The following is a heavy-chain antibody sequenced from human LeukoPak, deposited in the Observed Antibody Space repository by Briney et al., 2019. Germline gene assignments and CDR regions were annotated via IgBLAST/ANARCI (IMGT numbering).Heavy chain of an antibody. Sequence: SETLSLTCAVYGGSFSGYYWSWIRQPPGEGLEWIGEINHSGSTNYNPSLKSRVTISVDTSKNQFSLKLSSVTAADTAVYYCASRPYYYYMDVWGKGTTVTVSS. J-gene: IGHJ6*03. CDR3: ASRPYYYYMDV. V-gene: IGHV4-34*01. CDR1: GGSFSGYY. D-gene: IGHD6-6*01. CDR2: INHSGST.